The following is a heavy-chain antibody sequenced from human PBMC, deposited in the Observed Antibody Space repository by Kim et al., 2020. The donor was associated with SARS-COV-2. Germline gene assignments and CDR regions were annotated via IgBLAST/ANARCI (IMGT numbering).Heavy chain of an antibody. CDR2: SAE. CDR3: ARDRRGMDV. J-gene: IGHJ6*02. Sequence: SAEFCVDSLKGRFTISRDNAKSSLYLQMNSLRAEDTAVYYCARDRRGMDVWGQGTTVTVSS. V-gene: IGHV3-7*03.